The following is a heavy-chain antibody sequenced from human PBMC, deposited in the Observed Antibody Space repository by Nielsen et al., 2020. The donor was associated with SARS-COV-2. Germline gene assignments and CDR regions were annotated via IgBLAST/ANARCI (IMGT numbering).Heavy chain of an antibody. CDR1: GGTFSSYA. V-gene: IGHV1-69*13. J-gene: IGHJ6*02. CDR3: ASDSTTYDFWSGYNYYYGMDV. D-gene: IGHD3-3*01. Sequence: SVKVSCKASGGTFSSYAISWVRQAPGQGLEWMGGIIPIFGTANYAQKFQGRVTITADESTSTAYMELSSLRSEDTAVYYCASDSTTYDFWSGYNYYYGMDVWGQGTTVTVSS. CDR2: IIPIFGTA.